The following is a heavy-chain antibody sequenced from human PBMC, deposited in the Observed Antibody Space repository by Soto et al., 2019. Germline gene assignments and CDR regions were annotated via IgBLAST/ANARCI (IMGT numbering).Heavy chain of an antibody. D-gene: IGHD6-19*01. V-gene: IGHV3-23*01. CDR1: TFTLSSSA. CDR2: IRGDGGGT. Sequence: EVQLSESGGSLVQPGGSLRLSCAASTFTLSSSAMSWVRQAPGKGLEWVSSIRGDGGGTLYAYSVKGRFTISRDLSKNPLFLQMNSLRAEDTAIYYCAKCSVGTVRSSGWCNWLDPWGQGTLVTVSS. J-gene: IGHJ5*02. CDR3: AKCSVGTVRSSGWCNWLDP.